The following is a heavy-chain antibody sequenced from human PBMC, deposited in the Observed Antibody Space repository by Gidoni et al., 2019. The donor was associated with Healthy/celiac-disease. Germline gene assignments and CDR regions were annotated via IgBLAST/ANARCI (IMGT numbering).Heavy chain of an antibody. V-gene: IGHV3-30*18. J-gene: IGHJ4*02. D-gene: IGHD5-12*01. CDR3: AKDLEMATIVRTY. Sequence: QVQLVDSGGGVVQPGTSLRLSCPASGFTFSSYGMHWVRQAPGKGLGWVAVISYDGSNKYYADSVKGRVTISRDNSKNTLYLQMNSLRAEDTAVYYCAKDLEMATIVRTYWGQGTLVTVSS. CDR2: ISYDGSNK. CDR1: GFTFSSYG.